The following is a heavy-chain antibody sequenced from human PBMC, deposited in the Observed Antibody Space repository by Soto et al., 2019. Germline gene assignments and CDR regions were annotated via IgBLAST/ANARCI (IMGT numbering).Heavy chain of an antibody. CDR1: GYTFTSYW. V-gene: IGHV5-10-1*01. CDR3: ARHKSVRGISCGMDV. D-gene: IGHD1-1*01. CDR2: IDPSDSYT. Sequence: EVQLVQSESEVKKPGESLRISCKGSGYTFTSYWISWVRQMPGKGLEWMGRIDPSDSYTKYNPSFQGHVSISSDKSISAAYLQWSRLEASHSAMYCCARHKSVRGISCGMDVWGQGTAVSVSS. J-gene: IGHJ6*02.